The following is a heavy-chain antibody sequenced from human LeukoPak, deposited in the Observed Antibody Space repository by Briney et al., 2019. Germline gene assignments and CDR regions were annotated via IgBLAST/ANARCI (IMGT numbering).Heavy chain of an antibody. Sequence: GGSLRFSCAASGFTFSSYGMSWVRQAPGKGLEWVSAISGSGGSTYYADSVKGRFTISRDNSKNTLYLQMNSLRAEDTAVYYCANLYGSGSFDYWGQGTLVTVSS. J-gene: IGHJ4*02. CDR1: GFTFSSYG. V-gene: IGHV3-23*01. D-gene: IGHD3-10*01. CDR2: ISGSGGST. CDR3: ANLYGSGSFDY.